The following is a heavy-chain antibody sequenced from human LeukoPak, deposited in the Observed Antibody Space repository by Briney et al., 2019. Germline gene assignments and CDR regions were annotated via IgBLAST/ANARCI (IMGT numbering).Heavy chain of an antibody. CDR3: ARHGGLVRGFSDAFDI. V-gene: IGHV4-59*08. J-gene: IGHJ3*02. CDR1: GGSISSYY. CDR2: TYYTGST. D-gene: IGHD3-10*01. Sequence: SETLSLTCTVSGGSISSYYWSWIRQPPGKGLEWIGYTYYTGSTNYNPSLKSRVTISVDTSKNQFSLKLTSVTAADTASYYCARHGGLVRGFSDAFDIWGQGTMVTVSS.